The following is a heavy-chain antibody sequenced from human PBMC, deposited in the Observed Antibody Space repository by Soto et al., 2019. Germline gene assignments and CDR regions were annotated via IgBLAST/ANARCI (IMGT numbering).Heavy chain of an antibody. V-gene: IGHV3-30*18. J-gene: IGHJ4*02. CDR3: AKDQASGQGSFDS. CDR1: GFTFNIYG. CDR2: ISYDGSNQ. Sequence: GGSLRLSCAASGFTFNIYGMHWFRQAPDKGLEWVALISYDGSNQYYADSVKGRFTISRDSSKNTLFLQMNSLRADDTAVYYCAKDQASGQGSFDSWGQGTMVTVSS.